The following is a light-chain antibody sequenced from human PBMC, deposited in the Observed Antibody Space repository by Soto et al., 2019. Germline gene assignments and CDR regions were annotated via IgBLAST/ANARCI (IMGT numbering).Light chain of an antibody. CDR2: EVS. V-gene: IGLV2-14*01. J-gene: IGLJ1*01. Sequence: QSALTQPASVSVSPGQSITISCTGTSSDVGGYNYVSWYQQHPGKAPKLMIYEVSNRPSGVSNRFSGSKSGNTASLIISGLKAEDEADYYCSSYTSSSTPHVFGTGTKPTVL. CDR3: SSYTSSSTPHV. CDR1: SSDVGGYNY.